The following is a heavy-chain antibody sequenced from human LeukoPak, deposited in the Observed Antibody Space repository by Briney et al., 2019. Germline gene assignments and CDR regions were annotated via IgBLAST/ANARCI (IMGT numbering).Heavy chain of an antibody. Sequence: SQTVSLPCGVSGDSMTSGGYRWSWIRQPPGKGLEWIGYIYYSGSTSYNPSLKSRVTLSVDRSQNKFSLKMTSVTAADTAVYYCARGPYSSHDHLSFYYYKGLDVWGQGTTVIVSS. D-gene: IGHD3-10*01. V-gene: IGHV4-30-2*01. CDR3: ARGPYSSHDHLSFYYYKGLDV. CDR2: IYYSGST. J-gene: IGHJ6*02. CDR1: GDSMTSGGYR.